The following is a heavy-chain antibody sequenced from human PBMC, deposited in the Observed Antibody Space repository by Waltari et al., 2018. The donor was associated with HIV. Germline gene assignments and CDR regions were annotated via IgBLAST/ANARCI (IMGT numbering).Heavy chain of an antibody. V-gene: IGHV4-39*01. D-gene: IGHD2-15*01. CDR1: GGSISSSSYY. CDR2: IYYSGST. CDR3: ARAVQGYCSGGSCENYFDY. Sequence: QLQLQESGPGLVKPSETLSLTCTVSGGSISSSSYYWGWIRQPPGKGLEWIGSIYYSGSTYHNPALKSRVTIVVDTSKNQFSLKLSSVTAADTAVYYCARAVQGYCSGGSCENYFDYWGQGTLVTVSS. J-gene: IGHJ4*02.